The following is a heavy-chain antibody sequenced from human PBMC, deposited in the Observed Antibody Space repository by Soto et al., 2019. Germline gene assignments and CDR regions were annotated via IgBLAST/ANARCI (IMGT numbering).Heavy chain of an antibody. CDR1: GYTFTGYY. CDR3: ARGVVGYCSSTSCRVHWLDP. J-gene: IGHJ5*02. Sequence: ASVKVSCKASGYTFTGYYMHWVRQAPGEGLEWMGWINPNSGGTNYAQKFQGWVTMTRDTSISTAYMELSRLRSDDTAVYYCARGVVGYCSSTSCRVHWLDPWGQGTLVTVSS. V-gene: IGHV1-2*04. CDR2: INPNSGGT. D-gene: IGHD2-2*01.